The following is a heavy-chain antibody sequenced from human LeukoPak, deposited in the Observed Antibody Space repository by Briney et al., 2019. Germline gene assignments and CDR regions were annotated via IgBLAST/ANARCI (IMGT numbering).Heavy chain of an antibody. V-gene: IGHV1-2*02. CDR2: INSDSGGT. CDR1: GYTFTGDF. J-gene: IGHJ4*02. Sequence: ASVKVSCKASGYTFTGDFIHWVRQAPGQGLEWMGWINSDSGGTNYARKFQGRVTMTRNTSISTAYMELSSLRSEDTAVYYCARIDYGTDYWGQGTLVTVSS. D-gene: IGHD4-17*01. CDR3: ARIDYGTDY.